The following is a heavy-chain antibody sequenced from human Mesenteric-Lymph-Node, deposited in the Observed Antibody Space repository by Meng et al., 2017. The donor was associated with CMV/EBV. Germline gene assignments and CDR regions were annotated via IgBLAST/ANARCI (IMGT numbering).Heavy chain of an antibody. D-gene: IGHD3-22*01. CDR1: GDSISNSTYY. CDR3: ARRGNYDSDYSEY. Sequence: QLQLQESGPGLVKPSETLSLSCIVSGDSISNSTYYWTRIRQPPGKGLEWIGSVHHSGTTYYNPSLKGRLTISVDTSANLFSLRLTTVTAADTATYYCARRGNYDSDYSEYWGQGTLVTVSS. J-gene: IGHJ4*02. V-gene: IGHV4-39*01. CDR2: VHHSGTT.